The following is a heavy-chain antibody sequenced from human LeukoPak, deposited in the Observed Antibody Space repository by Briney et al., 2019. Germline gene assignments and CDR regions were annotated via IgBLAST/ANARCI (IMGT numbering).Heavy chain of an antibody. Sequence: GGTLRLSCAASGFTFSNSGMSWVRQAPGKGLEWVSAISTSGSGTHYADSVKGRFTIARDNSKNTMSLQMSSLRAEDTALYYCAKGSGNGYGSGPFDYWGQGTLVTVSS. CDR3: AKGSGNGYGSGPFDY. CDR2: ISTSGSGT. D-gene: IGHD3-10*01. J-gene: IGHJ4*02. CDR1: GFTFSNSG. V-gene: IGHV3-23*01.